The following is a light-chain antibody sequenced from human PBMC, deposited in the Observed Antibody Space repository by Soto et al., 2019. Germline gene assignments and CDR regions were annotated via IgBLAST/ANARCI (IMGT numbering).Light chain of an antibody. CDR2: AAS. J-gene: IGKJ3*01. CDR3: QQYNNWVT. V-gene: IGKV3-15*01. CDR1: HTVGSN. Sequence: EMVMTQSPATLSVSPGESATLSCSASHTVGSNVAWYQQKRGQAPRLLIYAASTRATGTPARFSGSGSETEFTLTISSLQSEYLAIYYCQQYNNWVTFGPGTRVDLK.